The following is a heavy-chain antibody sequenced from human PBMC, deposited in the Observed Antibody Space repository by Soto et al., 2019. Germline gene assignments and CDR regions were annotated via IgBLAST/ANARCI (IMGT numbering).Heavy chain of an antibody. V-gene: IGHV6-1*01. CDR3: ARGGYNWNYFDY. D-gene: IGHD1-20*01. CDR2: TYYRSKWYN. Sequence: SQTLSLPCAISGDSVSSNSAACNFIRQSPSRGLEWLGRTYYRSKWYNDYAVSVKSRITINPDTSKNQFSLQLNSVTPEDTAVYYCARGGYNWNYFDYWGQGTLVTVSS. J-gene: IGHJ4*02. CDR1: GDSVSSNSAA.